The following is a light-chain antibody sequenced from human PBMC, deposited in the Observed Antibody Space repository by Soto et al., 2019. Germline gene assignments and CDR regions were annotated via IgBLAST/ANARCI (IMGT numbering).Light chain of an antibody. Sequence: EIQMTQSPSTLPAYVGAGVTITCRASQSISSWLAWYQQKPGKAPKLLIYKASTLESGVPSRFSGSGYGTEFTLTISGLQPEDSATYYCQQYERYSTFGQGTKVDIK. CDR1: QSISSW. J-gene: IGKJ1*01. V-gene: IGKV1-5*03. CDR2: KAS. CDR3: QQYERYST.